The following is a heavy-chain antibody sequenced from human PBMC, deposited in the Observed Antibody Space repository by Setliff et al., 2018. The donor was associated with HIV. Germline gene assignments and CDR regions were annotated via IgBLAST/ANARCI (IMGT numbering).Heavy chain of an antibody. D-gene: IGHD4-17*01. Sequence: LGGSLRLSCAASGFTFSSYNMNWVRQAPGKGLEWVSYISSGGSSIYYADSVKGRFTISRDNAKNSLFLQMNSLRAEDTAVYYCAREQTTVTGGYYYYYYGMDVWGQGTTVTVSS. CDR1: GFTFSSYN. CDR3: AREQTTVTGGYYYYYYGMDV. V-gene: IGHV3-48*04. J-gene: IGHJ6*02. CDR2: ISSGGSSI.